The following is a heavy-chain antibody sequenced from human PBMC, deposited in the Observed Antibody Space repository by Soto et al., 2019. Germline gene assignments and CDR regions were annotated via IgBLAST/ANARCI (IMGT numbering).Heavy chain of an antibody. D-gene: IGHD2-21*02. CDR2: IYYSGST. V-gene: IGHV4-39*02. J-gene: IGHJ6*02. CDR1: GGSISSSSYY. CDR3: ARDCGGDCYPFLYYYGMDV. Sequence: PSETLSLTCTVSGGSISSSSYYWGWIRQPPGKGLEWIGSIYYSGSTYYNPSLKSRVTISVDTSKNQFSLKLSSVTAADTAVYYCARDCGGDCYPFLYYYGMDVWGQGXTVTVYS.